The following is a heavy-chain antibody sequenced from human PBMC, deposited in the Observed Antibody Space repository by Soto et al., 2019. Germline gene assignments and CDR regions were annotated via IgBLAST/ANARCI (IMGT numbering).Heavy chain of an antibody. CDR3: ARERDDRRWSRAENLHH. V-gene: IGHV1-18*01. Sequence: ASVKVSCKASGYTFTSHGIHWVRQAPGQGLEWMGWISAYNGNTNYAQKLQGRVTMTRDTSTSTAYMELRSLRSDDTDVYYCARERDDRRWSRAENLHHWGQGTLVTVSS. J-gene: IGHJ1*01. CDR2: ISAYNGNT. CDR1: GYTFTSHG. D-gene: IGHD2-15*01.